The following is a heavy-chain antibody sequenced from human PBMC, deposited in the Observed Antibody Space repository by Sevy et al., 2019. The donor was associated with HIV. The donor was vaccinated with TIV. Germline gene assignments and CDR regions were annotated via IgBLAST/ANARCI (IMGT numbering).Heavy chain of an antibody. J-gene: IGHJ4*02. V-gene: IGHV1-69*13. Sequence: ASVKVSCKASGGTFSSYAISWVRQAPGQGLEWMGGIIPIFGTANYAQKFQGRVTITADESTSTAYMELSSLRSEDTAVYYCARAEGYDFWSGYYPDYWGQGTLVTVSS. D-gene: IGHD3-3*01. CDR2: IIPIFGTA. CDR3: ARAEGYDFWSGYYPDY. CDR1: GGTFSSYA.